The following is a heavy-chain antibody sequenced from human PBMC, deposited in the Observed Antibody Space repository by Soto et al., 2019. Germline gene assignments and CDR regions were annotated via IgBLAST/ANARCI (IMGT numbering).Heavy chain of an antibody. Sequence: LHLQESGSGLVKPSQTLSLTCAVSGGSISSGGYSWSWIRQPPGKGLNYIGYIYHSGSTYYNASVKRRITIAVNRSKNQCYLKLRPVDAADTAVYYCTRVRSGWGIDYWGQGTLVSVSS. CDR1: GGSISSGGYS. J-gene: IGHJ4*02. CDR2: IYHSGST. V-gene: IGHV4-30-2*01. D-gene: IGHD6-19*01. CDR3: TRVRSGWGIDY.